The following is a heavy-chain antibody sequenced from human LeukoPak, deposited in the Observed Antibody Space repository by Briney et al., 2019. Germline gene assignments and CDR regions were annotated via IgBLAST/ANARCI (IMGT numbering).Heavy chain of an antibody. V-gene: IGHV4-38-2*02. Sequence: PSETLSLTCTVSHYSISSTYYWGWIRQPPGKGLEWIASIYHSGSTHYNPSLKSRVTISIDTPKNQFSLKLNSVTAADTAVYYCARQGYGRSSFFDHWGQGTLVTVSS. J-gene: IGHJ4*02. D-gene: IGHD6-6*01. CDR3: ARQGYGRSSFFDH. CDR2: IYHSGST. CDR1: HYSISSTYY.